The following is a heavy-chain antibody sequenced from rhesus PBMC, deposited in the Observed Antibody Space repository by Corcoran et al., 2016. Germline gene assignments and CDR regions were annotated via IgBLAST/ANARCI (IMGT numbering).Heavy chain of an antibody. D-gene: IGHD6-25*01. CDR1: GGFISSSY. J-gene: IGHJ4*01. CDR3: ARGNSGSWNVFGY. Sequence: QLQLQESGPGLVKPSETLSVTCAVSGGFISSSYWSWVRQAPGKGLEWIGYIYGSGRSTNFNPSLKSRVTLSVDTSKNPLSLKLSSVTTADTAVYYCARGNSGSWNVFGYWGQGVLVTVSS. CDR2: IYGSGRST. V-gene: IGHV4-169*01.